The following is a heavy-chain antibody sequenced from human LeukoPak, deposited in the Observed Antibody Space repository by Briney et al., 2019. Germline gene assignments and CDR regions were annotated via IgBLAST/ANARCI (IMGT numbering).Heavy chain of an antibody. V-gene: IGHV4-31*03. Sequence: SETLSLTCTVSGGSISSGGYYWSWIRQHPRKGLEWIGYIYYSGSTYYNPSLKSRVTISVDTSKNQFSLKLSSVTAADTAVYYCANRLVPAASFDYWGQGTLVTVSS. CDR3: ANRLVPAASFDY. CDR2: IYYSGST. CDR1: GGSISSGGYY. D-gene: IGHD2-2*01. J-gene: IGHJ4*02.